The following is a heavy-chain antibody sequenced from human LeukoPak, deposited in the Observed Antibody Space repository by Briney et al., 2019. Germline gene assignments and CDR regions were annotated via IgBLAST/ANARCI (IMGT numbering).Heavy chain of an antibody. CDR1: GFTFSSYS. Sequence: GGSLRLSCAASGFTFSSYSMNWVRQAPGKGLEWVSSISSSSSYIYYADSVKGRFTISRDNAKNSLYLQMNSLRAEDTAVYYCAGGADMYKWQWLVQFDYWGQGTLVTVSS. CDR2: ISSSSSYI. V-gene: IGHV3-21*01. CDR3: AGGADMYKWQWLVQFDY. J-gene: IGHJ4*02. D-gene: IGHD6-19*01.